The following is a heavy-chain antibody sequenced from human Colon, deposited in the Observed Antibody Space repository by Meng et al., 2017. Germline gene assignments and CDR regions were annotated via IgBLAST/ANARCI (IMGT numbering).Heavy chain of an antibody. CDR2: VYYDGTT. CDR3: ARDWGSGTPY. D-gene: IGHD3-10*01. J-gene: IGHJ4*02. V-gene: IGHV4-61*01. Sequence: VHLTASVPGLVRPSETLPLPCPVSGGSVNNRPYYWTWIRQPPGKGLEWIGYVYYDGTTNYNPFLESRLTMSIDTSKNQFSLKLSSVTAADTAVYYCARDWGSGTPYWGQGTLVTVSS. CDR1: GGSVNNRPYY.